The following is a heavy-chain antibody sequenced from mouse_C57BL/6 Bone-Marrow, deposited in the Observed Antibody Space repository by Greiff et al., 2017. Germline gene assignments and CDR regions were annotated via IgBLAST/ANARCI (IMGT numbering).Heavy chain of an antibody. D-gene: IGHD2-3*01. Sequence: EVMLVESGGGLVQPGGSLKLSCAASGFTFSDYYMYWVRQTPEKRLEWVAYISNGGGSTYYPDTVKGRFTISRDNAKNTLYLQMSRLKSEDTAMYYCARHSPDGSPFAYWGQGTLVTVSA. J-gene: IGHJ3*01. CDR3: ARHSPDGSPFAY. V-gene: IGHV5-12*01. CDR2: ISNGGGST. CDR1: GFTFSDYY.